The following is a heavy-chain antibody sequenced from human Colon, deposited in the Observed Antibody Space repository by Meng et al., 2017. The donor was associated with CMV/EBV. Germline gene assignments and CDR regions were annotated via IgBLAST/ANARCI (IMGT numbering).Heavy chain of an antibody. J-gene: IGHJ6*02. Sequence: ASVKVSCKASGYTFSTFGISWVRQAPGQGPEWMGWISPYSGQTESAQKFQGRVTLTTDTSTSTAYMELRSLRSDDTAVYYCARADDFWSGYSSYYYYYGMDVWGQGTTVTVSS. CDR3: ARADDFWSGYSSYYYYYGMDV. D-gene: IGHD3-3*01. CDR2: ISPYSGQT. V-gene: IGHV1-18*01. CDR1: GYTFSTFG.